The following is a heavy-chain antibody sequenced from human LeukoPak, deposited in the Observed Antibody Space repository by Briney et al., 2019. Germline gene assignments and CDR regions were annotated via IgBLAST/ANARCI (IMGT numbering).Heavy chain of an antibody. CDR3: ARGIDSRCRTKNYYYYGMDV. Sequence: PSETLSLTCTVSGGSISSYYWSWIRQPAGKGLEWIGRIYTSGSTNYNPSLKSRVTMSVDTSKNQFSLKLSSVTAADTAVYYCARGIDSRCRTKNYYYYGMDVWGQGTTVTLSS. J-gene: IGHJ6*02. D-gene: IGHD2-15*01. V-gene: IGHV4-4*07. CDR1: GGSISSYY. CDR2: IYTSGST.